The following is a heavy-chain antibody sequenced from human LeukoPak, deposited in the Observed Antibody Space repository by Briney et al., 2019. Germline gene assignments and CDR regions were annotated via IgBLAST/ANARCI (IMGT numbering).Heavy chain of an antibody. J-gene: IGHJ4*02. CDR2: IEGDGSST. Sequence: GGSLRLSCAASGFTFSTYWMLWVRQVPGKGLVWVSRIEGDGSSTSYADSVKGRFTISRDNAKNTLDLQMNSLRAEDTAVYYCARDPSYTSGYFDDWGQGTPVIVSS. D-gene: IGHD6-19*01. V-gene: IGHV3-74*01. CDR3: ARDPSYTSGYFDD. CDR1: GFTFSTYW.